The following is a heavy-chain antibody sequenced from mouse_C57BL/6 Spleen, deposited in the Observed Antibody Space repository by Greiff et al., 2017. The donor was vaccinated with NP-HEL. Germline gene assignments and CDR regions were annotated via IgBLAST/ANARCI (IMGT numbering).Heavy chain of an antibody. CDR2: IGPGSGST. Sequence: VQLQQSGAELVKPGASVKISCKASGYTFTDYYINWVKQRPGQGLEWIGKIGPGSGSTYYNEKFKGKATLTADKSSSTAYMQLSSLTSEDSAVYCCARGGDDYDGTVLYYAMDYWGQGTSVTVSS. CDR3: ARGGDDYDGTVLYYAMDY. V-gene: IGHV1-77*01. J-gene: IGHJ4*01. CDR1: GYTFTDYY. D-gene: IGHD2-4*01.